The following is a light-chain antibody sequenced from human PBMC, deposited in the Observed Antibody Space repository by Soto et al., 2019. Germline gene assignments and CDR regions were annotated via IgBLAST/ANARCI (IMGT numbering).Light chain of an antibody. CDR3: QQYGGSPRT. J-gene: IGKJ1*01. Sequence: EIVLTQSPGTLSLSPGERATLSCRASQSVSSSSLAWYQHKRGQAPRLLIHGASSRATGIPDRFSGSGSGTEFTLTISRLEPDDFAVDYCQQYGGSPRTFGQGTKV. CDR2: GAS. V-gene: IGKV3-20*01. CDR1: QSVSSSS.